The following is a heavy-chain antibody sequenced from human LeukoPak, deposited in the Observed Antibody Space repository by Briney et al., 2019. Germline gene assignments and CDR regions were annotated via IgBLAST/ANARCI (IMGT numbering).Heavy chain of an antibody. V-gene: IGHV3-74*01. J-gene: IGHJ4*02. CDR1: GFTFSSYA. Sequence: GGSLRLSCAASGFTFSSYAMSWVRQAPGKGLVWVSRIKSDGSNTNYADSVKGRFTISRDNAKNTLHLQMNSLRAEDTAVYYCARGGYYGSGRYYFDSWGQGTLVTVSS. CDR3: ARGGYYGSGRYYFDS. CDR2: IKSDGSNT. D-gene: IGHD3-3*01.